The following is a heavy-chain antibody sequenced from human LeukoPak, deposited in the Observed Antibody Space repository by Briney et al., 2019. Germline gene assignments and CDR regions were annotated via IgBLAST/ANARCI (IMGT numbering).Heavy chain of an antibody. Sequence: PGGSLRLSCAASGFTFSSYAMHWVRQAPGKGLEYVSAISSNGGSTYYANSVKGRFTISRDNSKNTLYLQMGSLRAEDMAVYYCARGIQLIDYWGQGTLVTVSS. D-gene: IGHD5-18*01. V-gene: IGHV3-64*01. CDR2: ISSNGGST. J-gene: IGHJ4*02. CDR3: ARGIQLIDY. CDR1: GFTFSSYA.